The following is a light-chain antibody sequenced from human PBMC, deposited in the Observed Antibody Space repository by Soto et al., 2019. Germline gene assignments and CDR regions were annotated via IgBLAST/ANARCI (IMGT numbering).Light chain of an antibody. J-gene: IGKJ1*01. CDR3: QKYYRDPPGT. CDR1: QEINNF. V-gene: IGKV1-27*01. CDR2: GAS. Sequence: DIQMTQSPSSLSASVGDRVTITCRASQEINNFLAWYQQRPGKAPKLLIFGASTLQSGVPSRFSGSGYGTDFTLTISSLQPEAVATYYCQKYYRDPPGTFGQGTKVEIK.